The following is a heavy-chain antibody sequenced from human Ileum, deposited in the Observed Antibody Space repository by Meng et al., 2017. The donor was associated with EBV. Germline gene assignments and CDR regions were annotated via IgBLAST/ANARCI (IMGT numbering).Heavy chain of an antibody. V-gene: IGHV4-30-4*01. CDR3: AIYAEGAGGKGY. J-gene: IGHJ4*02. CDR1: GGSISSGAYH. D-gene: IGHD6-13*01. CDR2: HSGSP. Sequence: VRLQGSGQGLVKPSHTLSRTCAVVGGSISSGAYHWSWIRQPPGKGLEWIGHSGSPSYNPSLRSRLTISVDPSKNQFSLRLDSATAADTAVYYCAIYAEGAGGKGYWGQGTLVTVSS.